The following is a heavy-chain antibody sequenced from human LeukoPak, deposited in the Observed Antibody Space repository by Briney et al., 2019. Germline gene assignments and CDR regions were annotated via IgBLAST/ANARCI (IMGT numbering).Heavy chain of an antibody. J-gene: IGHJ4*02. V-gene: IGHV1-46*01. CDR1: VYTFTSYA. Sequence: ASVKVSCKASVYTFTSYAMNWVRQALGQGLEWMGMIYPSDGSTSYAQKFQGRITVTRDTSTSTAHMELSGLRSEDTAVYYCARDQEAFDYWGQGTLVTVSS. CDR2: IYPSDGST. CDR3: ARDQEAFDY.